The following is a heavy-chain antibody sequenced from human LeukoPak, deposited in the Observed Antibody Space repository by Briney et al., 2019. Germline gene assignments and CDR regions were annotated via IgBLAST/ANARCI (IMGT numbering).Heavy chain of an antibody. Sequence: ASVKVSCKASGGTFSSCTISWVRQAPGQGLEWMGRIIPILGIANYAQKFQGRVTITADKSTSTAYMELSSLRSEDTAVYYCASGDSSGPIPYYYYGMDVWGQGTTVTVSS. V-gene: IGHV1-69*02. CDR1: GGTFSSCT. CDR3: ASGDSSGPIPYYYYGMDV. D-gene: IGHD3-22*01. J-gene: IGHJ6*02. CDR2: IIPILGIA.